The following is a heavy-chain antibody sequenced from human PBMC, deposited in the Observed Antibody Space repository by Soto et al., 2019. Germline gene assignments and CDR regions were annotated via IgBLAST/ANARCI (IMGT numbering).Heavy chain of an antibody. CDR3: ASGGYYDSSGSRNYHYYGMNV. CDR1: GYRFSSYG. Sequence: QVQLVQSGAEVKKPGASVKVSCKASGYRFSSYGISWVRQAPGQGLEWLGWISPYNDDTKYAQKLQGRVTMTTDTSTSTAYMDLRSLSSDDTAVYYCASGGYYDSSGSRNYHYYGMNVWGQGTTITVSS. D-gene: IGHD3-22*01. CDR2: ISPYNDDT. V-gene: IGHV1-18*01. J-gene: IGHJ6*02.